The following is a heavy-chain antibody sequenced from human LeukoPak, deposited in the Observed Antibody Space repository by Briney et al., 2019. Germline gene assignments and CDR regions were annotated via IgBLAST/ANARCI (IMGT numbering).Heavy chain of an antibody. D-gene: IGHD4-11*01. Sequence: GGSLRLSCAASGFTFSSYSMNWVRQAPGKGLEWVSSISGRSIYIHYADSVKGRFTISRDNAKNSVYLQLNSLRVEDTAVYYCAREQLYSNYYLDFWGQGALVTVSS. CDR1: GFTFSSYS. CDR2: ISGRSIYI. CDR3: AREQLYSNYYLDF. J-gene: IGHJ4*02. V-gene: IGHV3-21*06.